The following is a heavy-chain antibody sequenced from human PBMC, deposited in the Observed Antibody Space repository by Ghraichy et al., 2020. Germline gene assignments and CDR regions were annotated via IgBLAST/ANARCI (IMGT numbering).Heavy chain of an antibody. J-gene: IGHJ6*02. CDR1: GGSVSSGSYY. CDR2: IYYSGST. CDR3: ASLYSGYDYYYYYGMDV. D-gene: IGHD5-12*01. Sequence: SETLSLTCTVSGGSVSSGSYYWSWIRQPPGKGLEWIGYIYYSGSTNYNPSLKSRVTISVDTSKNQFSLKLSSVTAADTAVYYCASLYSGYDYYYYYGMDVWGQGTTVTVSS. V-gene: IGHV4-61*01.